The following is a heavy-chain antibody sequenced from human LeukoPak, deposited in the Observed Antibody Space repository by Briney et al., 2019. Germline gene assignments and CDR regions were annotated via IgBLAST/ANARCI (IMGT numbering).Heavy chain of an antibody. D-gene: IGHD2-15*01. V-gene: IGHV3-23*01. Sequence: PGGSLRFPCAASGFTFSSYAMSWVRQAPRKGLELVSAISGSGGSTYYADSVKGRFTICRDNSKHTLYLQMHSLKAEDRAVYYCAKGGYCSDGSCSHHYFDYWRQGTLVTVFS. CDR1: GFTFSSYA. J-gene: IGHJ4*02. CDR2: ISGSGGST. CDR3: AKGGYCSDGSCSHHYFDY.